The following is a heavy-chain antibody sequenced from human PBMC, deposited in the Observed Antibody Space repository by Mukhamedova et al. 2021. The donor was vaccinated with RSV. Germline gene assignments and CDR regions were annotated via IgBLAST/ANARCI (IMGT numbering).Heavy chain of an antibody. J-gene: IGHJ4*02. Sequence: SGGSTYYADSVKGRFTISRHNSKNTLYLQMNSLRAEDTAVYYCARGTRGYYDSSGYGYYFDYWGQGTLVTVSS. D-gene: IGHD3-22*01. CDR2: SGGST. V-gene: IGHV3-53*04. CDR3: ARGTRGYYDSSGYGYYFDY.